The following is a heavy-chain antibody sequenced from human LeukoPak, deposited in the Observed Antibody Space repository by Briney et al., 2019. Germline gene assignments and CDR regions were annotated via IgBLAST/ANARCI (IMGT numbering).Heavy chain of an antibody. Sequence: GGSLRLSCAASGFTFSSYSMNWVRQAPGKGLEWVSSISSSGTYIYYTDSVKGRFTISRDSAKNSLYLQMNSLRAEDTAVYYCARDALAAAGTGAGYWGQGTLVTVSS. V-gene: IGHV3-21*01. D-gene: IGHD6-13*01. CDR3: ARDALAAAGTGAGY. CDR2: ISSSGTYI. CDR1: GFTFSSYS. J-gene: IGHJ4*02.